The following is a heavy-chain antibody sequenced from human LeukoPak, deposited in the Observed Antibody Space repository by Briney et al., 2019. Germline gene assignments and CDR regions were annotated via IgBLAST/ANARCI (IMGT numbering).Heavy chain of an antibody. CDR2: IYYSGST. D-gene: IGHD6-13*01. V-gene: IGHV4-59*01. J-gene: IGHJ6*02. Sequence: PSETLSLTCTVSGGSISSYYWSWVRQPPGKGLEWIGYIYYSGSTNYNPPLKSRVTISVDTSKNQFSLKLSSVTAADTAVYYCARDRRHSSSPTSRYYYYYGMDVWGQGTTVTVSS. CDR3: ARDRRHSSSPTSRYYYYYGMDV. CDR1: GGSISSYY.